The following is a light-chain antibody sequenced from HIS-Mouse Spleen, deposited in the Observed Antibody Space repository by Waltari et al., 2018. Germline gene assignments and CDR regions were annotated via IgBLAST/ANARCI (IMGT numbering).Light chain of an antibody. J-gene: IGLJ3*02. Sequence: SYELTQPSSVSVSPGQTARITCSGDVLAKKYARWFQQKPGPAPVLVIYKDIERPSGIPERFSGSSSGTTVTLTISGAQVEDEADYYCYSAADNNLGVFGGGTKLTVL. CDR3: YSAADNNLGV. V-gene: IGLV3-27*01. CDR2: KDI. CDR1: VLAKKY.